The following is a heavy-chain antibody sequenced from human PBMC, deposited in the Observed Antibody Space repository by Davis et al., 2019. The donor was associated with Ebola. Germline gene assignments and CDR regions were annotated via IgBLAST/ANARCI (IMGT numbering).Heavy chain of an antibody. CDR1: GGTFSSYA. CDR2: IIPIFGTA. V-gene: IGHV1-69*13. J-gene: IGHJ6*03. D-gene: IGHD5-18*01. Sequence: SVKVSCKASGGTFSSYAISWVRQAPGQGLEWMGGIIPIFGTANYAQKFQGRVTITADESTSTAYMELSSLRSEDTAVYYCARGAVDTAMVYYYYYYMDVWGKGTTVTVSS. CDR3: ARGAVDTAMVYYYYYYMDV.